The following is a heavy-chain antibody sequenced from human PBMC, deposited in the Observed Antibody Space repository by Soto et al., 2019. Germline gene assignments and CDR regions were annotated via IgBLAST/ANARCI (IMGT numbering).Heavy chain of an antibody. D-gene: IGHD4-17*01. V-gene: IGHV3-74*01. Sequence: EVQLVESGGGLVQPGGSLRLSCAASGFTFSDYWMHWVRQAPGKGLVWVSRIKGDASSIAYAGSVRGRFTISRDNAKNTLYLQTNSLRAEDTAVYYCARGLRGYYGKDVWGQGTTVTVSS. CDR3: ARGLRGYYGKDV. CDR2: IKGDASSI. J-gene: IGHJ6*02. CDR1: GFTFSDYW.